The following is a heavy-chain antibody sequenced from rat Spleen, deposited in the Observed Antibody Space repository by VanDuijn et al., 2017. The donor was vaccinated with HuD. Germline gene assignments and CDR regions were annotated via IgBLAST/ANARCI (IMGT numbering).Heavy chain of an antibody. CDR2: ISYDDSNT. J-gene: IGHJ2*01. Sequence: EVQLVESGGGLVQPGWSLKLSCAASGFTFSDYSMAWVRQAPKKGLEWVATISYDDSNTYYRDSVKGRFTISRDNTKNTLYLQMDNLRSEDTATYYCARRHYGYTDYFDYWGQGVMVTVSS. CDR1: GFTFSDYS. CDR3: ARRHYGYTDYFDY. D-gene: IGHD1-9*01. V-gene: IGHV5-7*01.